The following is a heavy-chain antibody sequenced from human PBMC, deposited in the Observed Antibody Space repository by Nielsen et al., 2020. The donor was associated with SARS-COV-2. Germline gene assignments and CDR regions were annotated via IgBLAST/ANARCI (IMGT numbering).Heavy chain of an antibody. V-gene: IGHV5-51*01. CDR1: GYRFTSNW. J-gene: IGHJ6*03. D-gene: IGHD3-16*01. CDR3: VGGDYMDV. CDR2: IYPSDSDA. Sequence: SCKASGYRFTSNWIGWVRQMPGKGLEWMASIYPSDSDARYSPSFQGQVSISVDKSITTAYLQWSSLKASDTAMYYRVGGDYMDVWGTGTTVTVSS.